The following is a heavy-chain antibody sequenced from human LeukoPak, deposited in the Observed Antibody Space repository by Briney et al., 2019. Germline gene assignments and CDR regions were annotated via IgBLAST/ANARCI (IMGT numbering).Heavy chain of an antibody. J-gene: IGHJ4*02. D-gene: IGHD2-2*01. V-gene: IGHV3-30*02. CDR3: AKAKYQLPHDY. CDR1: GFTFSSYG. Sequence: GSLRLSCAASGFTFSSYGMHWVRQAPGKGLEWVAVIWYDGSNKYYADSVKGRFTISRDNSKNTLYLQMNSLRTEDTAVYYCAKAKYQLPHDYWGQGTLVTVSS. CDR2: IWYDGSNK.